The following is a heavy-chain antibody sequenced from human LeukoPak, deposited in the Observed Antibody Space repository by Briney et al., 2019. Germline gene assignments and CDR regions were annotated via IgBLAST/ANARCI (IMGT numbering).Heavy chain of an antibody. D-gene: IGHD3-22*01. CDR1: GYTFTSYG. V-gene: IGHV1-18*01. CDR3: ARDRRNSWWLLLRKSAFDI. J-gene: IGHJ3*02. Sequence: ASVKVSCKASGYTFTSYGISWVRQAPGQGLEWMGWISAYNGNTNYAQKLQGRVTMTTDTSTSTAYMELRSLRSDDTAVYYCARDRRNSWWLLLRKSAFDIWGQGTMVTVSS. CDR2: ISAYNGNT.